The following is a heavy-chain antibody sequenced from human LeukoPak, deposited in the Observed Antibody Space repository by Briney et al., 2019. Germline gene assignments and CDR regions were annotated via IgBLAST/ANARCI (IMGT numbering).Heavy chain of an antibody. CDR1: GYTFTSYW. Sequence: GESLKISCKGSGYTFTSYWIGWVRQMPGKGLEWMGIIYPGDSDTRYSPSFQGQATISADKSSSTAYLQWSSLKASDTAMYYCARHPEMATIFSYQYWGQGTPVTVSS. V-gene: IGHV5-51*01. CDR2: IYPGDSDT. J-gene: IGHJ4*02. CDR3: ARHPEMATIFSYQY. D-gene: IGHD5-24*01.